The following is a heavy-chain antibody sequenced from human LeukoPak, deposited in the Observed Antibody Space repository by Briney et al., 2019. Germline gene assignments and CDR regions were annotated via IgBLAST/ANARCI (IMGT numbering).Heavy chain of an antibody. J-gene: IGHJ4*02. CDR1: GYSLSSGYY. D-gene: IGHD3-9*01. Sequence: PSETLSLTCAVSGYSLSSGYYWGWIRRPPGKGLAWIGRIYHSGSTYYNPSLKSRVTISVDTSKNQFSLKLSSVTAADTAVYYCARGDYDILTGYYFWGQGTLVTVSS. V-gene: IGHV4-38-2*01. CDR2: IYHSGST. CDR3: ARGDYDILTGYYF.